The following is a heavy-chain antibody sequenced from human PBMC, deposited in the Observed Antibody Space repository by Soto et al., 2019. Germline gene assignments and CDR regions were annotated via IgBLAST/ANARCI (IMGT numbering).Heavy chain of an antibody. CDR1: GGSISSSNW. V-gene: IGHV4-4*02. CDR3: ARARAVAGVTDY. CDR2: IYHSGST. J-gene: IGHJ4*02. Sequence: SETLSLTCAVSGGSISSSNWWSWVRQPPGKGLEWIGEIYHSGSTNYNPSLKSRVTISVDTSKNQFSLKLSSVTAADTAVYYCARARAVAGVTDYWGQGTLVTVSS. D-gene: IGHD6-19*01.